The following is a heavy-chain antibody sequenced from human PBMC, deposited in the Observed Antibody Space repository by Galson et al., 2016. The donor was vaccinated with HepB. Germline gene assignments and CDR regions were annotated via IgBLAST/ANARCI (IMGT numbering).Heavy chain of an antibody. Sequence: SVKVSCKAPGDTFSTYGINWVRQAPGKGLEWMGGIIPKFGTPNYAQKFQGRVTITADESTSTAYMALSSLRSEDTAMYYCTTGYTNTWYADTFDYWGPGTLVTVSS. V-gene: IGHV1-69*13. D-gene: IGHD2-2*02. CDR3: TTGYTNTWYADTFDY. J-gene: IGHJ4*02. CDR2: IIPKFGTP. CDR1: GDTFSTYG.